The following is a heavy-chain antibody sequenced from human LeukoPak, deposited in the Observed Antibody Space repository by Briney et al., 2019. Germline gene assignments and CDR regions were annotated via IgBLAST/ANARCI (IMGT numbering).Heavy chain of an antibody. J-gene: IGHJ3*02. D-gene: IGHD3-10*01. CDR3: ARVGLYYGSGSYGAFDI. CDR1: GYTFTGYY. V-gene: IGHV1-2*02. Sequence: ASVKVSCKASGYTFTGYYMHWVRQAPGQGLGWMGWINPNSGGTNYAQKFQGRVTMTRDTSISTAYMELSRLRSDDTAVYYCARVGLYYGSGSYGAFDIWGQGTMVTVSS. CDR2: INPNSGGT.